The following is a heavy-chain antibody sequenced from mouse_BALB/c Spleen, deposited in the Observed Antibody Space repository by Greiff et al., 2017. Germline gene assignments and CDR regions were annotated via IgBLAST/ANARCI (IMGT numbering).Heavy chain of an antibody. D-gene: IGHD1-1*01. J-gene: IGHJ1*01. CDR2: ISYSGST. CDR3: ARYGYGSSYDWYFDV. Sequence: VQLQQSGPSLVKPSQTLSLTCSVTGDSITSGYWNWIRKFPGNKLEYMGYISYSGSTYYNPSLKSRISITRDTSKNQYYLQLNSVTTEDTATYYCARYGYGSSYDWYFDVWGAGTTVTVSS. V-gene: IGHV3-8*02. CDR1: GDSITSGY.